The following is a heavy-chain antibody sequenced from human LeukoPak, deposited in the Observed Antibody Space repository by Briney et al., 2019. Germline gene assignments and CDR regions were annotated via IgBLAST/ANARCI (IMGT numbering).Heavy chain of an antibody. CDR3: AKATAATTFFDY. CDR2: ISPGGGTI. J-gene: IGHJ4*02. D-gene: IGHD6-25*01. Sequence: GGPLRLSCAASGFTFSSYAMSWVRQAPGKGLEWVSAISPGGGTIFYADSVKGRFATSRDNSQNTLYLQINGLRAEDTAVYYCAKATAATTFFDYWGQGTLVTVSS. V-gene: IGHV3-23*01. CDR1: GFTFSSYA.